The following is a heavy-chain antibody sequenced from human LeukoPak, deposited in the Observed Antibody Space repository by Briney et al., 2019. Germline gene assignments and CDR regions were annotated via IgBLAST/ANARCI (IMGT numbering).Heavy chain of an antibody. CDR1: GGSITSYY. J-gene: IGHJ4*02. D-gene: IGHD6-6*01. V-gene: IGHV4-59*12. CDR3: AREPEYSSSSFDY. Sequence: SETLSLTCTVSGGSITSYYWGWIRQTPGKGLEWIGYIYYSGSTNYNPSLKSRVTISVDTSNNHCSLKLTSVTAADTAVYYCAREPEYSSSSFDYWGQGTLVTVSS. CDR2: IYYSGST.